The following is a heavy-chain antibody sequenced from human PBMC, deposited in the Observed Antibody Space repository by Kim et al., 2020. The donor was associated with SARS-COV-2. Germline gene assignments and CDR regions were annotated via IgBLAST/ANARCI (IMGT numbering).Heavy chain of an antibody. CDR3: ARDPGGHMDV. J-gene: IGHJ6*02. CDR2: GT. Sequence: GTKHAQRFQGWLTMTRDTSISTAYMELSRLRSDDTAVYYCARDPGGHMDVWGQGTTVTVSS. V-gene: IGHV1-2*04.